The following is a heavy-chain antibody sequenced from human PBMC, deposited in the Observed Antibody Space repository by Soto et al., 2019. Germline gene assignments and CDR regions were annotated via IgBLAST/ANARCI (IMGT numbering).Heavy chain of an antibody. D-gene: IGHD5-12*01. CDR2: IYYSGST. CDR1: GGSISSGGYY. CDR3: ARIFIVATMLDY. J-gene: IGHJ4*02. V-gene: IGHV4-31*03. Sequence: SGTLSLTCTVSGGSISSGGYYWSWIRQHPGKGLEWIGYIYYSGSTYYNPSLKSRVTISVDTSKNQFSLKLSSVTAADTAVYYCARIFIVATMLDYWGQGTLVTVSS.